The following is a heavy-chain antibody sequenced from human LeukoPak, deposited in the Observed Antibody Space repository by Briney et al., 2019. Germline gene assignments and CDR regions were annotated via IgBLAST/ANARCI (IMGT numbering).Heavy chain of an antibody. CDR1: GFTFTSSA. V-gene: IGHV1-58*01. Sequence: EASVKVSCKASGFTFTSSAVQWVRQARGQRLEWIGWIVVGSGNTNYAQKFQERVTITRDMSTSTAYMELSSLRSEDTAVYYCAAGHTYYYGMDVWDQGTTVTVSS. CDR2: IVVGSGNT. CDR3: AAGHTYYYGMDV. J-gene: IGHJ6*02.